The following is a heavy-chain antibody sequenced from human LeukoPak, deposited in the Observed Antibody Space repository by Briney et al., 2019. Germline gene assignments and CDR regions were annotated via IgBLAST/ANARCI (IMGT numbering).Heavy chain of an antibody. CDR2: IYTSGST. Sequence: SETLSLTCTVSGGSISSGSYYWSWVRQPAGKGLEWIGRIYTSGSTNYNPSLKSRVTISVDTSKNQFSLKLNSVTAADTAVYYCARHLAKGLYYFDYWGQGTLVTVSS. CDR1: GGSISSGSYY. J-gene: IGHJ4*02. CDR3: ARHLAKGLYYFDY. V-gene: IGHV4-61*02. D-gene: IGHD1-26*01.